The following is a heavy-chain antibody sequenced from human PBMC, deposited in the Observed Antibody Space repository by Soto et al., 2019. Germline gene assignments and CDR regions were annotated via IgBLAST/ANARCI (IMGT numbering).Heavy chain of an antibody. CDR3: MKAHESGDFLGMAV. D-gene: IGHD3-10*01. Sequence: SETLSLTCTVSGGSVSTGMKYWGWVRQPPGKALEFIGYMYKTGETLLNSSLKSRVTLSMETSKNQFSLTLSSVTAADTAVYFCMKAHESGDFLGMAVWGPGTTVTVSS. J-gene: IGHJ6*02. CDR1: GGSVSTGMKY. V-gene: IGHV4-61*01. CDR2: MYKTGET.